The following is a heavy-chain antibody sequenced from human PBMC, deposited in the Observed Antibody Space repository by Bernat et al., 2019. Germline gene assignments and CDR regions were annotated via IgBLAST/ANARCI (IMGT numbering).Heavy chain of an antibody. Sequence: EVQLVESGGDLVQPGGSLRLSCAVSGFSVTRNHVGWVRQASGKGLEWVSFIYGAEITTYGDSVKCRFTISRDNSKNTVYLQMNKVRAEDTALYYCVGYGGNSVWGQGTRVTVSS. CDR1: GFSVTRNH. J-gene: IGHJ4*02. D-gene: IGHD2-21*02. V-gene: IGHV3-66*01. CDR3: VGYGGNSV. CDR2: IYGAEIT.